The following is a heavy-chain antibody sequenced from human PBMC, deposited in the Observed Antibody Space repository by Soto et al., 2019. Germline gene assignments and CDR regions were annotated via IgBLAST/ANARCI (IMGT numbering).Heavy chain of an antibody. CDR3: AREGGYYYDSSGLSQGQFDY. Sequence: PSETLSLTCTVSGGSISSYYWSWIRQPPGKGLEWIGYIYYSGSTNYNPSLKSRVTISVDTSKNQFSLKLSSVTAADTAVYYCAREGGYYYDSSGLSQGQFDYWGQGTLVTVSS. J-gene: IGHJ4*02. CDR1: GGSISSYY. CDR2: IYYSGST. D-gene: IGHD3-22*01. V-gene: IGHV4-59*01.